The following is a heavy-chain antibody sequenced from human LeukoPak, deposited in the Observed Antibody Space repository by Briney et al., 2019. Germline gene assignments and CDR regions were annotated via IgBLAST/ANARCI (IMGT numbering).Heavy chain of an antibody. CDR2: IYSGGST. Sequence: QSGGSLRLSCAASGFTVSSNYMSWVRQAPGKGLEWVSVIYSGGSTYYADSVKGRFTISRDNPKNTLYLQMNSLRAEDTAVYYCASKRVNYDILTGDYYYYGMDVWGQGTTVTVSS. CDR3: ASKRVNYDILTGDYYYYGMDV. J-gene: IGHJ6*02. V-gene: IGHV3-53*01. D-gene: IGHD3-9*01. CDR1: GFTVSSNY.